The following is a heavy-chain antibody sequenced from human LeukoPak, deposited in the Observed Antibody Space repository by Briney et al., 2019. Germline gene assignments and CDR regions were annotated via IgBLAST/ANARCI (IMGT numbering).Heavy chain of an antibody. J-gene: IGHJ5*02. CDR3: ARDWNYYGSGSYSKVFDP. D-gene: IGHD3-10*01. CDR2: IILIFGTA. Sequence: GSSVKVSCKASGGTFSSYAISWVRQAPGQGLEWRGGIILIFGTANYAQKFQGRVTITADESTSTAYMELSSLRSEDTAVYYCARDWNYYGSGSYSKVFDPWGQGTLVTVSS. CDR1: GGTFSSYA. V-gene: IGHV1-69*01.